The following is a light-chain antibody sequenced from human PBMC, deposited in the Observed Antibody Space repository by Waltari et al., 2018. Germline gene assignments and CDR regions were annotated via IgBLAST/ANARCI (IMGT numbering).Light chain of an antibody. Sequence: DIVMTQSPDSLAVSLGERATINCKSSQSVLHRSNNKNFLGWYQQKSGQPPKLLIYWASTRESGVPGRFRGSGSGTDFTLAISSLQAEDVAVYYCQQYYTTPITFGQGTRLEIK. CDR3: QQYYTTPIT. CDR2: WAS. V-gene: IGKV4-1*01. J-gene: IGKJ5*01. CDR1: QSVLHRSNNKNF.